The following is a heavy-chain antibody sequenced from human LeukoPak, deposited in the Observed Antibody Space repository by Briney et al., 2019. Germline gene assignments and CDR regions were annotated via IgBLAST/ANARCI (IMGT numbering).Heavy chain of an antibody. CDR2: IYYSGST. D-gene: IGHD4-17*01. Sequence: SETLSLTCTVSGGSISSYYWSWIRQPPGKGLEWIGYIYYSGSTNYNPSLKSRVTISVDTSKNPFSLKLSSVTAADKAVYYCARVLATVTPTVPYYYGMDVWGQGTTVTVSS. J-gene: IGHJ6*02. CDR1: GGSISSYY. CDR3: ARVLATVTPTVPYYYGMDV. V-gene: IGHV4-59*01.